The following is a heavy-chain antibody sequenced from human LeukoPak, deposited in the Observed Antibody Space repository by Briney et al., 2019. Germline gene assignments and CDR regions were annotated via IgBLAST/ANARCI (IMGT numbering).Heavy chain of an antibody. CDR1: GFIFSQYS. CDR2: ISGTGDVS. V-gene: IGHV3-23*01. Sequence: GGSLRLSCAASGFIFSQYSMNWVRQAPGKGLEWVSSISGTGDVSKYADSVKGRFTISRDNSKNTLYLQVNSLRAEETAVYYCAKAFVPYYYGMDVWGQGTTVTVS. D-gene: IGHD2/OR15-2a*01. CDR3: AKAFVPYYYGMDV. J-gene: IGHJ6*02.